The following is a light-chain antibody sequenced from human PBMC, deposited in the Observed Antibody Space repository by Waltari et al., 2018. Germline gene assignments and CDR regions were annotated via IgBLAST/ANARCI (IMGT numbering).Light chain of an antibody. Sequence: QSALTQPPSVSGSPGQSVTISCPGTSSYRGGYNRAPWYQQPPGPAPKLMIYEVTYRPSGVPDRFSGSKSGNTASLTISGLQAEDEADYYCCSYASSYTLAFGGGTKLTVL. CDR1: SSYRGGYNR. J-gene: IGLJ2*01. CDR3: CSYASSYTLA. CDR2: EVT. V-gene: IGLV2-18*02.